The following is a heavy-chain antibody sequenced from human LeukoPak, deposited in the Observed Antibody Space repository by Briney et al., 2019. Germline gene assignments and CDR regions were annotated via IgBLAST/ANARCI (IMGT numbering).Heavy chain of an antibody. Sequence: PSETLSLTCTVSGGSISSSDYYWSWIRQPPGKGLEWIGYIYYSGSTYYNPSLKSRVTISVDTSKNQFSLKLSSVTAADTAVYYCANGVTMIVGCWDYWGQGTLVTVSS. CDR2: IYYSGST. D-gene: IGHD3-22*01. J-gene: IGHJ4*02. CDR3: ANGVTMIVGCWDY. V-gene: IGHV4-30-4*01. CDR1: GGSISSSDYY.